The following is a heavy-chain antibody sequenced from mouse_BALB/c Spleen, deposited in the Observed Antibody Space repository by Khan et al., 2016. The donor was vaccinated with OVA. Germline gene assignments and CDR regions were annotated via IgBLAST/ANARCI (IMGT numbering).Heavy chain of an antibody. J-gene: IGHJ4*01. CDR3: ARENYYCRSCYAMDY. CDR2: IGPGSSNA. CDR1: GYTFTSYW. V-gene: IGHV1S41*01. D-gene: IGHD1-1*01. Sequence: DLVTPGASVKLSCKASGYTFTSYWINWIKQRPGQGLEWIGRIGPGSSNAYYNDMFKDKATLTVDTSSNTAYIQLSSLSSEDSAVYFCARENYYCRSCYAMDYWGQGTSVTVSA.